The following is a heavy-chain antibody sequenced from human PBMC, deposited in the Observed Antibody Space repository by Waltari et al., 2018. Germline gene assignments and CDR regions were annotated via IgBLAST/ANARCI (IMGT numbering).Heavy chain of an antibody. D-gene: IGHD6-19*01. CDR1: GGSISSYY. J-gene: IGHJ6*02. Sequence: QVQLQESGPGLVKPSETLSLTCTVSGGSISSYYWSWIRQPPGKGLEWIGYIYYSGSTNYNPSLKSRVTISVDTSKNQFSLKRSSVTAADTAVYYCARDRGHSSGWYGAGYYYGMDVWGQGTTVTVSS. CDR3: ARDRGHSSGWYGAGYYYGMDV. CDR2: IYYSGST. V-gene: IGHV4-59*01.